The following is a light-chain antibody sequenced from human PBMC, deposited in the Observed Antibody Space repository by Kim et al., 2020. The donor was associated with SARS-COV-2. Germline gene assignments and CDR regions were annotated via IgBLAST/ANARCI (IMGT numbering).Light chain of an antibody. CDR2: YDT. CDR1: NMGSKS. Sequence: APGKTAGITCGGENMGSKSVHWYQPKPGQAPVLVIYYDTGRPSGIPERFSGSNSGNTATLTISRVEAGDEADYYCQVWDSTTDHRVFGGGTQLTVL. V-gene: IGLV3-21*04. CDR3: QVWDSTTDHRV. J-gene: IGLJ3*02.